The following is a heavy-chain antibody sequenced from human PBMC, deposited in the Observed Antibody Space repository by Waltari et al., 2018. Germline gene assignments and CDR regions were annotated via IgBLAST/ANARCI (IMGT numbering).Heavy chain of an antibody. CDR3: TAGLLASGGMDV. CDR2: IKSKIHGGTK. V-gene: IGHV3-15*01. Sequence: ELQLVESGGGLVKTGGSLRLYCAASGFTFSDPWMKWVRQAPGKGLEWVGRIKSKIHGGTKDFAAPVKRRFTISRGDSKNTLYLQMNSLKIEDTAVYYCTAGLLASGGMDVLGQGTTVTVSS. CDR1: GFTFSDPW. J-gene: IGHJ6*02. D-gene: IGHD3-3*01.